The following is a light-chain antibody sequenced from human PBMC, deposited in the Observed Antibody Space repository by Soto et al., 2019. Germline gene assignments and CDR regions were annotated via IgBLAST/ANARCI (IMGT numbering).Light chain of an antibody. CDR1: GRDIGAYNY. CDR3: SSYTTSYFYV. V-gene: IGLV2-14*01. J-gene: IGLJ1*01. CDR2: GVK. Sequence: QSVLTQPASVSGSPGQSITISCTGSGRDIGAYNYVSWYQQHPGKAPKLIIYGVKNRPSGVSNRFSASKSAFTASLTISGLQAEDEADSYCSSYTTSYFYVFGPGTKVTVL.